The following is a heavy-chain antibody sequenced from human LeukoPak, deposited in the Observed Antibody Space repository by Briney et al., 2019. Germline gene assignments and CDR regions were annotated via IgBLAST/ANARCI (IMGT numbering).Heavy chain of an antibody. CDR3: AKIWFGELSSTPYY. CDR2: ISGSGGST. V-gene: IGHV3-23*01. J-gene: IGHJ4*02. D-gene: IGHD3-10*01. CDR1: GFTFSNYA. Sequence: PGGSLRLSCAASGFTFSNYAMSWVRQAPGKGLEWVSAISGSGGSTYYADSVKGRFTISRDNSKNTLYLQMNSLRAEDTAVYYCAKIWFGELSSTPYYWGQGTLVTVSS.